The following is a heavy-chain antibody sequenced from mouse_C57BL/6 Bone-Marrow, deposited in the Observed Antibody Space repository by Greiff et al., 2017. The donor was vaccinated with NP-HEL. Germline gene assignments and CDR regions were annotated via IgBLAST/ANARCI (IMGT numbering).Heavy chain of an antibody. D-gene: IGHD2-12*01. Sequence: VQLQQSGAELVKPGASVKLSCTASGFNIKDYYMHWVKQRTEQGLEWIGRIDPEDGETKYAPNFQGKATIPADTSSNTAYLQLSSLTSEDTAVYYCAYSLYYFDYWGQGTTLTVSS. CDR3: AYSLYYFDY. V-gene: IGHV14-2*01. J-gene: IGHJ2*01. CDR2: IDPEDGET. CDR1: GFNIKDYY.